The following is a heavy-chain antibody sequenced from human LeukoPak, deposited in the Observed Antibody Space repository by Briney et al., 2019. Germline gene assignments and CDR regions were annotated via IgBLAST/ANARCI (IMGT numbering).Heavy chain of an antibody. CDR3: ARRARYSSSWYLLDY. D-gene: IGHD6-13*01. CDR1: GYTFTGYY. V-gene: IGHV1-2*02. CDR2: INPNRGGT. Sequence: ASVKVSCKASGYTFTGYYMHGVRQAPGQGLGGMGCINPNRGGTNYAQKFQGSVTMTRYTSISTAYMELSRLRSDDTAVYYCARRARYSSSWYLLDYWGQGTLVTVSS. J-gene: IGHJ4*02.